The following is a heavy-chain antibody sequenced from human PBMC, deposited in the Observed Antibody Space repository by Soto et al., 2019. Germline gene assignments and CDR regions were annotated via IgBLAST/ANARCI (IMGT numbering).Heavy chain of an antibody. D-gene: IGHD7-27*01. CDR1: GYTFTGYY. V-gene: IGHV1-2*04. Sequence: ASVKVSCKASGYTFTGYYMHWVRQAPGQGLEWMGWINPNSGGTNYAQKFQGWVTMTRDTSISTAYMELSRLRSDDTAVYYCARGGALGMPPIPMDVWGKGTTVTVSS. CDR2: INPNSGGT. J-gene: IGHJ6*03. CDR3: ARGGALGMPPIPMDV.